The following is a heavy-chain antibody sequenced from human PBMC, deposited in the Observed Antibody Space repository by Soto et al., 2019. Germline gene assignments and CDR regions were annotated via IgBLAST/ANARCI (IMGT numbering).Heavy chain of an antibody. Sequence: QVQLVQSGAEVKKPGASVKVSCKASGYTFTSYAISWVRQAPGQGLEWMGGIIPIFGTANYAQKFQGRVTITADESTSTAYMELSSLRSEDTAVYYCARDSPYDFWSRLDYWGQGTLVTVSS. J-gene: IGHJ4*02. CDR2: IIPIFGTA. D-gene: IGHD3-3*01. CDR3: ARDSPYDFWSRLDY. V-gene: IGHV1-69*13. CDR1: GYTFTSYA.